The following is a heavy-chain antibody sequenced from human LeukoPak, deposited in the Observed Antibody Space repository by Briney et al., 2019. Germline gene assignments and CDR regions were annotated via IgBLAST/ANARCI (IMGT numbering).Heavy chain of an antibody. D-gene: IGHD3-10*01. V-gene: IGHV4-61*02. Sequence: SETLSLTCSVSGDYISSGSYYWSWIRQPAGKGLEWIGRVSRSGSTNYHPSLRSRVTISVDTSKNLFSLTLTSVTAADPAVYFCARDIWGSGSYHNWFDPWGQGTPVTVSS. CDR1: GDYISSGSYY. CDR2: VSRSGST. J-gene: IGHJ5*02. CDR3: ARDIWGSGSYHNWFDP.